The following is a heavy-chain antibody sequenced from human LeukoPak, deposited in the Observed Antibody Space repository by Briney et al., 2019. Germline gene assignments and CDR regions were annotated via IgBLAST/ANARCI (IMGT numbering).Heavy chain of an antibody. Sequence: SETLSLXCAVYGGSFSGYYWSWSRLPPGKGLEWIGEINHSGSTNYNPSLKSRVTISVDTSKNQFSLKLSSVTAADTAVYYCARGLFVTYDSIGYYNNYYYYYMDVWGKGTTVTVSS. V-gene: IGHV4-34*01. CDR3: ARGLFVTYDSIGYYNNYYYYYMDV. J-gene: IGHJ6*03. CDR2: INHSGST. D-gene: IGHD3-22*01. CDR1: GGSFSGYY.